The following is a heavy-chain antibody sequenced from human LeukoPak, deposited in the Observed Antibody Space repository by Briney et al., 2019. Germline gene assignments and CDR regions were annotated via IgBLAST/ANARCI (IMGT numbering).Heavy chain of an antibody. CDR1: GYTFSNYW. Sequence: GESLKISCQGSGYTFSNYWITWVRQMPGKGLEWMGKINPSDSYTDYNPPFQGHVTISADKSISTAYLQWSSLKASDTAIYYCARGLGWLDPWGQGTLVTVSS. CDR2: INPSDSYT. V-gene: IGHV5-10-1*01. J-gene: IGHJ5*02. CDR3: ARGLGWLDP.